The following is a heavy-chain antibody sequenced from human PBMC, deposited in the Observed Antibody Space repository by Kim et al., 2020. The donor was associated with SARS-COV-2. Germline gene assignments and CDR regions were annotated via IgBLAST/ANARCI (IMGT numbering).Heavy chain of an antibody. CDR3: VRVSTVTILPGYFNGMDV. CDR1: GFSFSTYA. Sequence: ASVKVSCKASGFSFSTYAFHWVRQAPGQRLEWVAWISAANGNTKWAQKFHGRVSITRDTSASTVYLDLRSLTSADTSTYYCVRVSTVTILPGYFNGMDVWGQGTTITVSS. CDR2: ISAANGNT. J-gene: IGHJ6*02. D-gene: IGHD4-17*01. V-gene: IGHV1-3*01.